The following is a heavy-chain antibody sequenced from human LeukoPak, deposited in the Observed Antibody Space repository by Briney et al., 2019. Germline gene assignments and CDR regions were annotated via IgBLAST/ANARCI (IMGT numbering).Heavy chain of an antibody. CDR1: GYTFSNYG. CDR2: ISAYNGNT. D-gene: IGHD4-17*01. CDR3: ARDEDYGISVNVDY. J-gene: IGHJ4*02. Sequence: ASVKVSCKTSGYTFSNYGITWVRQAPGQGLEWMGWISAYNGNTKYAHNLQGRVTMTTDTSTSTVYMELRSLRSDDTAVYYCARDEDYGISVNVDYWGQGTLVTVSS. V-gene: IGHV1-18*01.